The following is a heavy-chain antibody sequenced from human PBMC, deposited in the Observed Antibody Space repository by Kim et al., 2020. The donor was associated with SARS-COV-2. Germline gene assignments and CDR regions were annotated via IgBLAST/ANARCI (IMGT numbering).Heavy chain of an antibody. CDR3: AKGAGAPFFFDY. D-gene: IGHD6-19*01. V-gene: IGHV3-23*01. J-gene: IGHJ4*02. Sequence: YYADSVKGRFTISRDNSKNTLFLQMNNLRAEDTAVYYCAKGAGAPFFFDYRGQGTLVTVSS.